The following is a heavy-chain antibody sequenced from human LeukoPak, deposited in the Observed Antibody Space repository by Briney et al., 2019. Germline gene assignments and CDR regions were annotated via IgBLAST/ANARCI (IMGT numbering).Heavy chain of an antibody. CDR2: ISAYNGNT. Sequence: ASVKVSCKASGYTFTSYGISWVRQAPGQGLEWMGWISAYNGNTNYAQKLQGRVTMTTYTSTSTAYMELRSLRSDDTAVYYCARSRESIAAAGTLDYWGQGTLVTVSS. CDR1: GYTFTSYG. CDR3: ARSRESIAAAGTLDY. V-gene: IGHV1-18*01. J-gene: IGHJ4*02. D-gene: IGHD6-13*01.